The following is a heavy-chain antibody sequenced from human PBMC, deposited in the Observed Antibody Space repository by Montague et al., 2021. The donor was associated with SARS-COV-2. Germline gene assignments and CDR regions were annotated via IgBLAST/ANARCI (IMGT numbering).Heavy chain of an antibody. CDR1: GFTFSSYA. D-gene: IGHD6-13*01. Sequence: SLRLSCAASGFTFSSYAMHWVRQAPGKGLAWVAVISYDGSNKYYADSVKGRFTISRDNSKNTLYLQMNSLRAEDTAVYYCARGSIAAAGVPSYYGMDVWGQGTTVTVSS. V-gene: IGHV3-30-3*01. J-gene: IGHJ6*02. CDR2: ISYDGSNK. CDR3: ARGSIAAAGVPSYYGMDV.